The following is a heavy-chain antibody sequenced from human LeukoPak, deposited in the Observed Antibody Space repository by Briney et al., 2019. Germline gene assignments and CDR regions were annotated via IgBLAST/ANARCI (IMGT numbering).Heavy chain of an antibody. Sequence: ASAKVSCKASGYTFANYDITWVRQAPGQGLEWMGWMNPNSGDTGYAQKFQGRVSMTRDTSITTAYMELSSLRSEDTAVYYCARGFSAYDGTDYAFSYYWGQGTLVTVSS. CDR3: ARGFSAYDGTDYAFSYY. J-gene: IGHJ4*02. D-gene: IGHD3-22*01. V-gene: IGHV1-8*01. CDR2: MNPNSGDT. CDR1: GYTFANYD.